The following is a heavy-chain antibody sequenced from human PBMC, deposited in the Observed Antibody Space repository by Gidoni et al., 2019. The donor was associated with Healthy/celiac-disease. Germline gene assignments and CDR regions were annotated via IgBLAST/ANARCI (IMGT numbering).Heavy chain of an antibody. D-gene: IGHD3-3*01. CDR2: INPNSGGT. V-gene: IGHV1-2*02. Sequence: QVQLVQSGAEVKKPGASVKVSCKASGYTFTGYYMHWVRQAPGQGLEWMGWINPNSGGTNYAQKFQGRVTMTRDTSISTAYMELSRLRSDDTAVYYCATGPGFWSGYSYFDYWGQGTLVTVSS. J-gene: IGHJ4*02. CDR3: ATGPGFWSGYSYFDY. CDR1: GYTFTGYY.